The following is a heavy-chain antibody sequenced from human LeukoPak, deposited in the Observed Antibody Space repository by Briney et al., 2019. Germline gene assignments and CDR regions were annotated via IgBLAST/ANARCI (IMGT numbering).Heavy chain of an antibody. CDR3: AKDRFDSSSWGSFDY. D-gene: IGHD6-13*01. Sequence: GGSLGLSCAASGFTFSSYAMSWVRQAPGKGLGWVSAISGSGGSTYYADSVKGRFTISRDNSKNTPYLQMNSLRAEDTAVYYCAKDRFDSSSWGSFDYWGQGTLVTVSS. V-gene: IGHV3-23*01. CDR1: GFTFSSYA. CDR2: ISGSGGST. J-gene: IGHJ4*02.